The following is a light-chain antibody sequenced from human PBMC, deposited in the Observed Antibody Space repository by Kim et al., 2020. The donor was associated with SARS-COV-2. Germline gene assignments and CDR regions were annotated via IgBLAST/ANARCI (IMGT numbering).Light chain of an antibody. CDR1: SSDVGGYNY. J-gene: IGLJ1*01. CDR3: SSYAGSIYV. Sequence: GPSVTISCTGTSSDVGGYNYVSWYQQHPGKAPKLMFYEVSKRPSGVPDRFSGSKSGNTASLTVSGLQAEDEADYYCSSYAGSIYVFGTGTKVTVL. V-gene: IGLV2-8*01. CDR2: EVS.